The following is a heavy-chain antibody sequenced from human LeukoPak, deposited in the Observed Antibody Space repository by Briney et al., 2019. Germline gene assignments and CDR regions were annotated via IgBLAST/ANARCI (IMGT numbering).Heavy chain of an antibody. CDR2: ISDGAATT. J-gene: IGHJ4*02. D-gene: IGHD5-12*01. Sequence: GGSLRLSCAASEFTFSTYPMSWVRQAPGKGLEWVSLISDGAATTYYADSVKGRFPISRDNSKTTLYLQMISLRAEDTAVYYCANLNSGYATDFWGQGTLVTVSS. V-gene: IGHV3-23*01. CDR1: EFTFSTYP. CDR3: ANLNSGYATDF.